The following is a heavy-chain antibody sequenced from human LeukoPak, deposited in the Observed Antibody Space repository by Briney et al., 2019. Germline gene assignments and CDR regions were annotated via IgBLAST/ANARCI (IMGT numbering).Heavy chain of an antibody. D-gene: IGHD7-27*01. Sequence: PGGSLRLSCAASGFTFDDYGMSWVRQAPGKGLEWVSGINWNGGSTGYADSVKGRFTISRDNAKNSLYLQMNSLRAEDTAVYYCARERANWGWVNDAFDIWGQGTMVTVSS. J-gene: IGHJ3*02. CDR1: GFTFDDYG. V-gene: IGHV3-20*04. CDR2: INWNGGST. CDR3: ARERANWGWVNDAFDI.